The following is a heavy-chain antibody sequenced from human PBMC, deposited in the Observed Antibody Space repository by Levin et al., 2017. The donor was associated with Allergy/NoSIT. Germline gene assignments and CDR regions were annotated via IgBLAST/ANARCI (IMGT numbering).Heavy chain of an antibody. CDR2: IDYSGSA. CDR1: GASISNYY. V-gene: IGHV4-59*01. D-gene: IGHD2-15*01. J-gene: IGHJ3*01. Sequence: GSLRLSCTVSGASISNYYWSWIRQPPGKGPEWIGYIDYSGSASYNPSLRSRVTISPDTSKNQFSLKLSSVTAADTAVYYCARGRKHCSGTNCYSIHAFDFWGQGTMVTVSS. CDR3: ARGRKHCSGTNCYSIHAFDF.